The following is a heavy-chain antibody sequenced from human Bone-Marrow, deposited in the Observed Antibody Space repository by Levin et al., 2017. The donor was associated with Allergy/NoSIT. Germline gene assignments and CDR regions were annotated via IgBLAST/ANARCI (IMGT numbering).Heavy chain of an antibody. CDR2: IYSGGST. CDR3: ARGLSGSGSYANAFDI. CDR1: GFTVSSNY. V-gene: IGHV3-66*02. Sequence: GESLKISCAASGFTVSSNYMSWVRQAPGKGLEWVSVIYSGGSTYYADSVKGRFTISRDNSKNTLYLQMNSLRAEDTAVYYCARGLSGSGSYANAFDIWGQGTMVTVSS. D-gene: IGHD3-10*01. J-gene: IGHJ3*02.